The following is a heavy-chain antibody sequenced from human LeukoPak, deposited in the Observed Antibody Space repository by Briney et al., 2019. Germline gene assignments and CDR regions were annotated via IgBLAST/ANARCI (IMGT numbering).Heavy chain of an antibody. D-gene: IGHD5-24*01. Sequence: PGGSLRLSCAASGFTFSSYAMSWVRQAPGKGLEWVSAISGSGGSTYYADSVKGRFTISRDNAKNSLYLQMNSLRAEDTAVYYCAREFVEMATTFDSWGQGTLVTVSS. CDR1: GFTFSSYA. J-gene: IGHJ4*02. V-gene: IGHV3-23*01. CDR2: ISGSGGST. CDR3: AREFVEMATTFDS.